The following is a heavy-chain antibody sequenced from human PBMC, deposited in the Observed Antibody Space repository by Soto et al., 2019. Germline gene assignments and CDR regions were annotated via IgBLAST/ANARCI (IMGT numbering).Heavy chain of an antibody. CDR3: ARAYNWNDGDYYYGMDV. Sequence: QVQLQQSGPGLVKPSQTLSLTCAITGDSVSSNSAAWNWIRQSPSRGLEWLGRTYYRSKWYNDYAVSVKSRITINPDTSKNQFSLQLNSVTPEDTAVYYCARAYNWNDGDYYYGMDVWGQGTTVTVSS. CDR2: TYYRSKWYN. V-gene: IGHV6-1*01. CDR1: GDSVSSNSAA. J-gene: IGHJ6*02. D-gene: IGHD1-1*01.